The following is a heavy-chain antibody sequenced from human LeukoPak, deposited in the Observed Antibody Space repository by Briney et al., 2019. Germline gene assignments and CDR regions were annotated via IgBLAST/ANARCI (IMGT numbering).Heavy chain of an antibody. CDR1: GGSISSYY. J-gene: IGHJ6*03. CDR3: ARAEKVYYYYYMDV. V-gene: IGHV4-4*07. CDR2: IYTSGST. Sequence: SETLSLTCTVSGGSISSYYWSWIRRPAGKGLEWIGRIYTSGSTNYNPSLKSRVTMSVDTSKNQFSLKLSSVTAADTAVYYCARAEKVYYYYYMDVWGKGTTVIVSS.